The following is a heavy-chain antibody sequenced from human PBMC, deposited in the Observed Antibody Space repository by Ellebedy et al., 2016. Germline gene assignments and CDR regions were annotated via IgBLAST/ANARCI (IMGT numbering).Heavy chain of an antibody. CDR1: GFTLRTCA. J-gene: IGHJ6*03. V-gene: IGHV3-23*01. Sequence: GGSLRLXXAASGFTLRTCAMGWVRQAPGKGLQWVSTITENSDITYYADSVKGRFTISRDNSKNTLYLQMNSLRAEDTAVYYCARDTLDYYYYYMDVWGKGTTVTVSS. CDR2: ITENSDIT. CDR3: ARDTLDYYYYYMDV.